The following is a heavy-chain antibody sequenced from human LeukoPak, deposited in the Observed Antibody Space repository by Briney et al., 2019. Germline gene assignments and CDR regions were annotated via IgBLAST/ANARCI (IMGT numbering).Heavy chain of an antibody. CDR1: GFTFSTYW. J-gene: IGHJ4*02. CDR2: IKQDGSDK. V-gene: IGHV3-7*01. CDR3: ARGRGDY. D-gene: IGHD1-26*01. Sequence: GGSLRLSCAASGFTFSTYWMTWVRLAPGKGPESVATIKQDGSDKYYVDSVKGRFAISRDNAKNSLFLQMNSLRVEDTAVYYCARGRGDYWGQGTLVTVSS.